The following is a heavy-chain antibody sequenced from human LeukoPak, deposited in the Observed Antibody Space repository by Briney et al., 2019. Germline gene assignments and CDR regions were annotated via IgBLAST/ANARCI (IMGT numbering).Heavy chain of an antibody. CDR1: GFTFSSYD. J-gene: IGHJ4*02. CDR3: AKSLVRWAFDY. D-gene: IGHD4-23*01. CDR2: LTSDGGST. Sequence: GGSLRLSCAASGFTFSSYDMSWVRQAPGKGLEWVSSLTSDGGSTAYADSVKGRFTISRDNSKNTLYLQMNSLRAEDTALYFCAKSLVRWAFDYWGQGALVSVSS. V-gene: IGHV3-23*01.